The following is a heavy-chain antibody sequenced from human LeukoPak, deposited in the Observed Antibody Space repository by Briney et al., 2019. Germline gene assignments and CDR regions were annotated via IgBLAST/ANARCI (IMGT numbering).Heavy chain of an antibody. Sequence: GGSLRLPCAASGFTFSSYYLHWVRQAPGKGLVWVSRINADGSLTNYADSVKGRFTIFRDNAKNTLYLQMNSLRAEDTAVYYCASELAHCVGDCLKNWGQGTLVTVSS. CDR3: ASELAHCVGDCLKN. J-gene: IGHJ4*02. V-gene: IGHV3-74*01. CDR1: GFTFSSYY. CDR2: INADGSLT. D-gene: IGHD2-21*02.